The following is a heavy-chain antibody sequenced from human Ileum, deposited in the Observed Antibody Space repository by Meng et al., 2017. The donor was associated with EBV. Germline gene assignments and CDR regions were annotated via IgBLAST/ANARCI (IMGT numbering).Heavy chain of an antibody. J-gene: IGHJ4*02. CDR3: ASNGAFSLDH. D-gene: IGHD2-8*01. V-gene: IGHV4-4*02. CDR1: GYSISNEHW. Sequence: QVRLQECGPGLVGPSGTLSLTCSFSGYSISNEHWWSWVRQSPGKGLEWIGEIHHTRGPNYNPSLKSRVIISVDKSNNHFSLRLSAVTAADTAVYYCASNGAFSLDHWGQGTLVTVSS. CDR2: IHHTRGP.